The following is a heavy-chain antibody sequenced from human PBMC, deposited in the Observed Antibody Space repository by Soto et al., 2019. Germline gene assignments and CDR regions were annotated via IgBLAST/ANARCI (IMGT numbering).Heavy chain of an antibody. CDR1: GYTFTSYG. J-gene: IGHJ5*02. D-gene: IGHD3-10*01. CDR2: ISAYNGNT. V-gene: IGHV1-18*01. Sequence: ASVKVSCKASGYTFTSYGISWVRQAPGQGLEWMGWISAYNGNTNYAQKLQGRVTMTTDTSTSTAYMELRSLRSDDTAVYYCATWYYGKNWFDPWGQGTLVTVSS. CDR3: ATWYYGKNWFDP.